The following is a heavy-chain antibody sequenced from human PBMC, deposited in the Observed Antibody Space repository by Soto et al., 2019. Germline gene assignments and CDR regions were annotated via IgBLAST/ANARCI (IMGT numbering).Heavy chain of an antibody. Sequence: GGSLRLSCAASGFTFSSYAMHRVRQAPSKGLEWVAVISYDGSNKYYADSVKGRLTIPRDNSKNTLYLQMNSLRAEDTAVYYCARRKEGGYCTNGVCYPKKGLRYYYYMDVWGKGTTVTVSS. CDR3: ARRKEGGYCTNGVCYPKKGLRYYYYMDV. D-gene: IGHD2-8*01. J-gene: IGHJ6*03. CDR1: GFTFSSYA. CDR2: ISYDGSNK. V-gene: IGHV3-30-3*01.